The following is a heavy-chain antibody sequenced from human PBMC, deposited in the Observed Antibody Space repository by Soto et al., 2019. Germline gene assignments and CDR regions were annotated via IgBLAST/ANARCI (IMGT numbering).Heavy chain of an antibody. CDR2: IYTSGST. V-gene: IGHV4-4*07. Sequence: PSETLSLTCTVCGGSISDYYWSWIRQPAGKGLEWIGRIYTSGSTDYNPSLKSRVSISIDTSRSQFSLKLTSMTAADTAVYYCARERREKIHDGYDIDYWGQGTLVTVSS. CDR3: ARERREKIHDGYDIDY. CDR1: GGSISDYY. J-gene: IGHJ4*02. D-gene: IGHD5-12*01.